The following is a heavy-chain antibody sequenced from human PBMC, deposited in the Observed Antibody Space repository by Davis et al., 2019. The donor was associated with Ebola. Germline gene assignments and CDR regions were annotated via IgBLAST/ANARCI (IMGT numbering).Heavy chain of an antibody. CDR1: GFTFSRNW. D-gene: IGHD6-19*01. J-gene: IGHJ4*02. CDR2: IKEDGSEK. CDR3: AKQDDSGWYGIDEY. Sequence: PGGSLRLSCAASGFTFSRNWMSWVRQAPGKGLEWVANIKEDGSEKYHVDSVRGRFTISRDNSKNTLYLQMNSLRPDDTALYYCAKQDDSGWYGIDEYWGQGTLVTVSS. V-gene: IGHV3-7*01.